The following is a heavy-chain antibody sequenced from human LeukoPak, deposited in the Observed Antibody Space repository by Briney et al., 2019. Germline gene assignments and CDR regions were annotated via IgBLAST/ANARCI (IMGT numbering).Heavy chain of an antibody. CDR2: INPDSGGA. V-gene: IGHV1-2*02. J-gene: IGHJ4*02. Sequence: ASVKVSCKASGDTFTTDYIHWVRQAPGQGLEWMGWINPDSGGAEYAQKFQGRVTMTTDTSTSTAYMELRSLRSDDTAVYYCARDSVAGPFDYWGQGTLVTVSS. CDR3: ARDSVAGPFDY. D-gene: IGHD2-21*01. CDR1: GDTFTTDY.